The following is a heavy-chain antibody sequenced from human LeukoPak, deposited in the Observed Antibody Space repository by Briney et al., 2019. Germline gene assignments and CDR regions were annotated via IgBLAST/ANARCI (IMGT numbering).Heavy chain of an antibody. CDR2: ISSSSSTI. J-gene: IGHJ6*02. D-gene: IGHD3-10*01. CDR1: GFTFSSYS. V-gene: IGHV3-48*04. CDR3: AAGEVLLWFGESIYGMDV. Sequence: GGSLRLSCAASGFTFSSYSMNWVRQAPGKGLEWVSYISSSSSTIYYADSVKGRFTISRDNAKNSLYLQMNSLRAEDTAVYYCAAGEVLLWFGESIYGMDVWGQGTTVTVSS.